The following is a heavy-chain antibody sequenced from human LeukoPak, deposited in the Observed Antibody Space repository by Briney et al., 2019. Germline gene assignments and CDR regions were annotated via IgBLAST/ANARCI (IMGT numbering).Heavy chain of an antibody. J-gene: IGHJ4*02. D-gene: IGHD6-19*01. CDR2: INPNSGGT. Sequence: VASVKVSCKASGYTFTGYYMHWVRQAPGQGLEWMGWINPNSGGTNYAQKFQGRVTMTRDTSISTAYMELSRLRSDDTAVYYCARVSRGSGWTFDYWGQGTLVTVSS. CDR3: ARVSRGSGWTFDY. CDR1: GYTFTGYY. V-gene: IGHV1-2*02.